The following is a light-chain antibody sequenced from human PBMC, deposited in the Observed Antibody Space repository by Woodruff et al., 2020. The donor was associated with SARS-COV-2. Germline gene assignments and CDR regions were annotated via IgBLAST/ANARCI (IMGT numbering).Light chain of an antibody. CDR2: EVS. CDR3: SSYTSSSTYVV. V-gene: IGLV2-14*01. J-gene: IGLJ2*01. Sequence: SDVGGYNYLSWYQQHPGKAPKLMIYEVSNRPSGVSNRFSGSKSGNTASLTISGLQAEDEADYYCSSYTSSSTYVVFGGGTKLTVL. CDR1: SDVGGYNY.